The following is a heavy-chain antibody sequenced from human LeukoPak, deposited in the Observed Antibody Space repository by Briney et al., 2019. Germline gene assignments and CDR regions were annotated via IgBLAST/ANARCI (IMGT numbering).Heavy chain of an antibody. D-gene: IGHD1-26*01. Sequence: GRSLRLSCAASGFTYSTYGMHWVRQAPGKGLEWVALIWYDGSNEYYADSVKGRFTISRDTSKNTLYLQMNSLRPEDTAVYYCAKGPSGSLDYWGQGTRVTVSS. CDR1: GFTYSTYG. V-gene: IGHV3-33*06. CDR3: AKGPSGSLDY. J-gene: IGHJ4*02. CDR2: IWYDGSNE.